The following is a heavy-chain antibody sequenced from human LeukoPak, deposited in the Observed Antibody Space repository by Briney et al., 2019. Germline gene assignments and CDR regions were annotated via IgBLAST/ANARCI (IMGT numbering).Heavy chain of an antibody. CDR1: GGSFSSYY. D-gene: IGHD3-16*01. V-gene: IGHV4-59*10. J-gene: IGHJ3*02. CDR3: ARDGGKTSSDAFEI. CDR2: IYTSGGT. Sequence: SETLSLTCGVYGGSFSSYYWNWIRQPPGKGLEWIGRIYTSGGTNYNPSLKSRVTMSVDTSKNQFSLKLTSVTAADTAVYYCARDGGKTSSDAFEIWGQGTMVTVSS.